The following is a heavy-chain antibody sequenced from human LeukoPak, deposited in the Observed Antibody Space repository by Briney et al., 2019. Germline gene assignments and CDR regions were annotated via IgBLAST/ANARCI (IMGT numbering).Heavy chain of an antibody. D-gene: IGHD3-3*01. CDR1: GYTFTSYY. CDR3: AGGGDFWSGYYIDY. J-gene: IGHJ4*02. Sequence: ASVKVSCKASGYTFTSYYMHWVRQAPGQGLEWMGWINPNSGGTNYAQKFQGRVTMTRDTSISTAYMELSRLRSDDTAVYYCAGGGDFWSGYYIDYWGQGTLVTVSS. V-gene: IGHV1-2*02. CDR2: INPNSGGT.